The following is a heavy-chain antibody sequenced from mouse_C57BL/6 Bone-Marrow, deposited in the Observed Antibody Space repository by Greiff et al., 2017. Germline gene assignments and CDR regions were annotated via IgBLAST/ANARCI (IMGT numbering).Heavy chain of an antibody. D-gene: IGHD2-1*01. Sequence: VQLQQPGAELVKPGASVKMSCKASGYTFTSYWITWVKQRPGQGLEWIGDIYPGSGSTNYNEKFKSKATLTVDTSSSTAYMQLSSLTSEDSAVYYCARYYGIYDWYFDVWGTGTTVTVSS. CDR2: IYPGSGST. CDR1: GYTFTSYW. V-gene: IGHV1-55*01. CDR3: ARYYGIYDWYFDV. J-gene: IGHJ1*03.